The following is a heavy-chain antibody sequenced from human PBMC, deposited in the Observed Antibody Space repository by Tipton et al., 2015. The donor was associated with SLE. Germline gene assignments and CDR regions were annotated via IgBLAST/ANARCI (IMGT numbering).Heavy chain of an antibody. D-gene: IGHD6-13*01. Sequence: SCAVYGGSFSGYSWSWIRQPPGKGLEWIGEINHSGSTNYNPSLKSRVTISLDTSKNQFSLKLTSVTTADTAVYHCARDISGYSSSWFYYYSAMDVWGQGTTVTVSS. V-gene: IGHV4-34*01. CDR2: INHSGST. J-gene: IGHJ6*02. CDR1: GGSFSGYS. CDR3: ARDISGYSSSWFYYYSAMDV.